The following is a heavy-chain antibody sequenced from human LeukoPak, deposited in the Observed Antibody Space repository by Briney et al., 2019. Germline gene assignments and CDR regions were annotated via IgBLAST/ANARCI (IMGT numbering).Heavy chain of an antibody. J-gene: IGHJ3*01. CDR2: ISGSGGST. CDR1: GFTFDDYG. Sequence: GGSLRLSCAASGFTFDDYGMSWVCQAPGKGLEWVSAISGSGGSTYYADSVKGRFTISRDNSKNTLYLQMNSLRAEDTAVYYCAKERVRRDYVSLWGQGTMVTVSS. D-gene: IGHD3-16*01. CDR3: AKERVRRDYVSL. V-gene: IGHV3-23*01.